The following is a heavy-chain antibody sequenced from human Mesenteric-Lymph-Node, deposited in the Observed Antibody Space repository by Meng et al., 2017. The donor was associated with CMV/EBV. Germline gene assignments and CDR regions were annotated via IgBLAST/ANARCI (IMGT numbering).Heavy chain of an antibody. D-gene: IGHD6-19*01. Sequence: SVKVSCKASGYTFIGYYMYWVRQAPGQGLEWMGGIIPIFGTANYAQKFQGRVTITTDESTSTAYMELSSLRSEDTAVYYCARSAVAGDYFDYWGQGTLVTVSS. CDR2: IIPIFGTA. V-gene: IGHV1-69*05. J-gene: IGHJ4*02. CDR3: ARSAVAGDYFDY. CDR1: GYTFIGYY.